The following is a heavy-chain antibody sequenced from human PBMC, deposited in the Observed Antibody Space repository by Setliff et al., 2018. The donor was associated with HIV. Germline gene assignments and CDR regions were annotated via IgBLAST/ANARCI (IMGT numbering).Heavy chain of an antibody. CDR2: IYSSGST. V-gene: IGHV4-59*11. J-gene: IGHJ6*03. D-gene: IGHD1-7*01. Sequence: SETLSLTCTVSGGSISSHYWNWIRQPAGKGLEWIGHIYSSGSTNYNPSLKSRITISVDTSKNQFSLKLGSVTAADTTVYYCARGDGTKYYYYYMDVWGKGTTVTVSS. CDR1: GGSISSHY. CDR3: ARGDGTKYYYYYMDV.